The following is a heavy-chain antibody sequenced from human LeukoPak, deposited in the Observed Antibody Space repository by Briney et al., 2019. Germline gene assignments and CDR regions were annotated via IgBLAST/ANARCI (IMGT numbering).Heavy chain of an antibody. CDR2: ISAYNGNT. V-gene: IGHV1-18*01. D-gene: IGHD6-13*01. J-gene: IGHJ6*03. Sequence: ASVKVSCKASGYTFTSYGISWVRQAPGQGLEWMGWISAYNGNTNYAQKLQGRVTMTTDTSTSTAYMELRSLRSDDTAVYYCARDWYSSPYYYYYMDVWGKGTTVTISS. CDR3: ARDWYSSPYYYYYMDV. CDR1: GYTFTSYG.